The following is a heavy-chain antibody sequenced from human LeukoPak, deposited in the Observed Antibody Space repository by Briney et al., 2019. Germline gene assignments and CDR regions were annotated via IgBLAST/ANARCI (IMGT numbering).Heavy chain of an antibody. CDR2: ISGSGGST. Sequence: PGGSLRLSCAASGFTFSSYAMSWVRQAPGKGLEWVSAISGSGGSTYYADSVKGRFTISRDNSKNTLYLQMNSLRAEDTAVYYCARGISGIAAAAIQHWGQGTLVTVSS. D-gene: IGHD6-13*01. CDR3: ARGISGIAAAAIQH. CDR1: GFTFSSYA. J-gene: IGHJ1*01. V-gene: IGHV3-23*01.